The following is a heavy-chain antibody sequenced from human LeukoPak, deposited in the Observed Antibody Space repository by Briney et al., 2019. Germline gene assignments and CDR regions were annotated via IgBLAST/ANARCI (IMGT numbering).Heavy chain of an antibody. V-gene: IGHV3-9*01. CDR2: ISWNSGSI. D-gene: IGHD5-12*01. Sequence: PGGSLRLSCAASGFTFDDYAMHWVRQAPGKGLEWVSGISWNSGSIGYADSVKGRYTISRDNAKNSLYLQMNSLRAEDTALYYCAKGSEATITYYYMDVWGKGTTVTISS. CDR1: GFTFDDYA. J-gene: IGHJ6*03. CDR3: AKGSEATITYYYMDV.